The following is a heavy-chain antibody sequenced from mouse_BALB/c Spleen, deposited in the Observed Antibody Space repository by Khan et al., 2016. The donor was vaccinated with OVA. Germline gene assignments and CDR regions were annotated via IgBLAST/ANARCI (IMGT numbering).Heavy chain of an antibody. V-gene: IGHV1-4*01. Sequence: QVQLKQSGAELARPGASVKMSCKASGYTFTSYTMHWVKQRPGQGLEWIGYINPRSGYIQYNQKFNDKAALTADISSSTAYMQLRSLSSEDSAVYYCARRTTEYALDYWGQGTSVTVSS. CDR1: GYTFTSYT. CDR2: INPRSGYI. J-gene: IGHJ4*01. D-gene: IGHD2-14*01. CDR3: ARRTTEYALDY.